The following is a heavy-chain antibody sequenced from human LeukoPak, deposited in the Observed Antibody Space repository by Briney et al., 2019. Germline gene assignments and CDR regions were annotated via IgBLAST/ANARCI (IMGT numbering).Heavy chain of an antibody. D-gene: IGHD3-16*02. CDR3: AKGTLRYADY. J-gene: IGHJ4*02. V-gene: IGHV3-30*18. CDR1: GFTFSSYG. CDR2: ISYDGSNK. Sequence: GGSLRLSCAASGFTFSSYGMHWVRQAPGKGLEWVAVISYDGSNKYYADSVKGRFTISRDNSKNTLYLQMNSLRAEDTAVYYCAKGTLRYADYWGQGTLVTVSS.